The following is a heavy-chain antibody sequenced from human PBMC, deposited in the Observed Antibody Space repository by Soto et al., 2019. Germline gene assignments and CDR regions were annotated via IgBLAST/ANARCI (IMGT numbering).Heavy chain of an antibody. CDR2: ISSSSSTI. Sequence: EVQLVESGGGLVQPGGSLRLSCAASGFTFSSYSMNWVRQAPGKGLEWVSYISSSSSTIYYADSVKGRFTLSRDNAKNSLYLQMTRLSDEDTALYYWARDGGSLTWCDPWGQGTLVTVSS. CDR3: ARDGGSLTWCDP. D-gene: IGHD1-26*01. J-gene: IGHJ5*02. CDR1: GFTFSSYS. V-gene: IGHV3-48*02.